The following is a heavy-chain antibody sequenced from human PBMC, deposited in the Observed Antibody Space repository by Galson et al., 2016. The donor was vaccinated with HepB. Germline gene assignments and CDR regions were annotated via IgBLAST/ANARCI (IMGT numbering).Heavy chain of an antibody. V-gene: IGHV5-51*01. D-gene: IGHD3-22*01. CDR2: IYPGDSDT. CDR1: GYRFTRYW. Sequence: QSGAEVTKPGESLKITCQGSGYRFTRYWIAWVRQMPGKGLEWMGIIYPGDSDTRYSPSLQGPVTISADKSINTAYLEWTSLRASDTAMYYCARLSMTTIVVREEAVEIWGRGTMVTVSS. CDR3: ARLSMTTIVVREEAVEI. J-gene: IGHJ3*02.